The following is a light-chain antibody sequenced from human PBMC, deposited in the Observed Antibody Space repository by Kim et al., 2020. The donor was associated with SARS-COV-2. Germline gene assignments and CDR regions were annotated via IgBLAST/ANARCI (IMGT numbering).Light chain of an antibody. V-gene: IGKV1-5*03. CDR1: QSISSW. CDR2: KAS. J-gene: IGKJ2*03. CDR3: QQYNSYSYS. Sequence: SAAVGDRVTITCRGSQSISSWLAWYQQKPGKAPKLLIYKASSLESGVPSRFSGSGSGTEFTLTISSLQPDDFATYYCQQYNSYSYSFGQGTKLEI.